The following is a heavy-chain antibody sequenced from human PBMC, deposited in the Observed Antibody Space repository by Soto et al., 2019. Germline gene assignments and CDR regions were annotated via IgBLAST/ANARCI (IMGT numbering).Heavy chain of an antibody. CDR2: IYPGDSDT. J-gene: IGHJ4*02. Sequence: GESLKIYCKGSVYSFTSYWIGWVRQMPGKGLEWMGIIYPGDSDTRYSPSFQGQVTISADKSISTAYLQWSSLKASDTAMYYCARPTFMVRGVIIAPVDYWGQGTLVTVSS. CDR3: ARPTFMVRGVIIAPVDY. CDR1: VYSFTSYW. D-gene: IGHD3-10*01. V-gene: IGHV5-51*01.